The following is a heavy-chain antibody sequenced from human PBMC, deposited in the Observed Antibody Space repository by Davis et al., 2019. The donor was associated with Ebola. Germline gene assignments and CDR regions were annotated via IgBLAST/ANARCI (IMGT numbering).Heavy chain of an antibody. CDR1: GYTFTSYA. Sequence: SVKVSCKASGYTFTSYAISWVRQAPGQGLEWMGRIIPILGIANYAQKFQGRVTITADKSTSTAYMELSSLRSEDTAVYYCARWGSGRPNYYYYGMDVWGQGTTVTVSS. CDR3: ARWGSGRPNYYYYGMDV. J-gene: IGHJ6*02. CDR2: IIPILGIA. V-gene: IGHV1-69*04. D-gene: IGHD3-10*01.